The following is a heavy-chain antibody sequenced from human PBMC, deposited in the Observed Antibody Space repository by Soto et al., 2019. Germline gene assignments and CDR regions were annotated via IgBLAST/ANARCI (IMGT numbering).Heavy chain of an antibody. V-gene: IGHV1-2*02. CDR1: GFTDYY. CDR3: AREGSADYGSYGRDV. J-gene: IGHJ6*02. Sequence: QVQLVQSGTEVRKPGASVKVSCKASGFTDYYIYWLRQAPGQGLEWMGWVNPSSGGTNYAQKFQGRFAMTRDAFISTAYMKLSSLQSDDTAVYYCAREGSADYGSYGRDVWGQGTTVTVSS. D-gene: IGHD4-17*01. CDR2: VNPSSGGT.